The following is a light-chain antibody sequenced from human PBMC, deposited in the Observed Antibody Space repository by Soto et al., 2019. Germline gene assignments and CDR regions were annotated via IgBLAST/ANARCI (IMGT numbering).Light chain of an antibody. J-gene: IGLJ7*01. V-gene: IGLV1-47*01. CDR2: RNS. CDR1: ASTIGRNY. Sequence: QSVLTQSPSASGTPGQRVTISCSGSASTIGRNYVYWYQQLPGTAPKLLIYRNSQRPSGVPDRCSGSNSGTSASLAISGLRSEDEADYYCAEWDDNLSGLYVFGAGTQLTVL. CDR3: AEWDDNLSGLYV.